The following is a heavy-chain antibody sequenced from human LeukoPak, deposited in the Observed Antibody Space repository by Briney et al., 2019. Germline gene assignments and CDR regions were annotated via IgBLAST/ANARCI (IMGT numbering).Heavy chain of an antibody. CDR2: IYYSGST. V-gene: IGHV4-31*03. J-gene: IGHJ2*01. CDR3: ARDRGGSGSYYINWYFDL. Sequence: SETLSLTCTVSGGSISSGGYYWSWTRQHPGKGLEWIGYIYYSGSTYYNPSLKSRVTISVDTSKNQFSLKLSSVTAADTAVYYCARDRGGSGSYYINWYFDLWGRGTLVTVSS. D-gene: IGHD3-10*01. CDR1: GGSISSGGYY.